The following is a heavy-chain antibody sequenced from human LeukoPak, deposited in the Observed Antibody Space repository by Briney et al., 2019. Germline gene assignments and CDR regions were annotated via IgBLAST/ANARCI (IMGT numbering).Heavy chain of an antibody. CDR1: SGSVSSGSYY. V-gene: IGHV4-61*01. CDR3: ARGDDSSGYLHLFDY. CDR2: ISYRGTT. Sequence: PSETLSLTCTVSSGSVSSGSYYWSWIRQPPGKGLEWFGYISYRGTTNYNPSLKRLITMSQDTSQNQFSLKLTSMTAADTAVYSCARGDDSSGYLHLFDYWGQGTLVTVSS. J-gene: IGHJ4*02. D-gene: IGHD3-22*01.